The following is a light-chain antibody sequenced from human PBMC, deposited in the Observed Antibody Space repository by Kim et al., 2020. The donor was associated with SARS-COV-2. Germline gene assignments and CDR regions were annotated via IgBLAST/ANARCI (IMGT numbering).Light chain of an antibody. Sequence: GQSITISCTGTSSDIGSYNLVSWYQHQPGKAPKLMIHDVTERPSGVSDRFSGSKSGNTASLTISGLQTEDEATYYCTSFTTRHAILFGGGTQLTVL. V-gene: IGLV2-14*02. J-gene: IGLJ2*01. CDR2: DVT. CDR3: TSFTTRHAIL. CDR1: SSDIGSYNL.